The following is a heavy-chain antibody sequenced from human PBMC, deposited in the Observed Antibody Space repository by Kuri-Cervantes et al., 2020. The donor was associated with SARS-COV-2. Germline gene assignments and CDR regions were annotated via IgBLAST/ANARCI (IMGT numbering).Heavy chain of an antibody. D-gene: IGHD6-13*01. CDR3: ARDPYSSSWYRYYYYYGMDV. CDR2: ISSSSSYI. J-gene: IGHJ6*02. CDR1: GFTFSSYS. V-gene: IGHV3-21*01. Sequence: GESLKISCAASGFTFSSYSMNWVRQAPGKGLEWVSSISSSSSYIYYADSVKGRFTISRDNAKNSLYLQMNSLRAEDTAVYYCARDPYSSSWYRYYYYYGMDVWGQGTTVTVSS.